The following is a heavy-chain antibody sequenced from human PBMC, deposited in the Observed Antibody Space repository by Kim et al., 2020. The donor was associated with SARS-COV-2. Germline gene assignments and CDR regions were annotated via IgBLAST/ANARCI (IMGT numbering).Heavy chain of an antibody. D-gene: IGHD4-17*01. Sequence: SVKVSCKASGGTFSSYAISWVRQAPGQGLEWMGGIIPIFGTANYAQKFQGRVTITADESTSTAYMELSSLRSEDTAVYYCARDRRGYGDYLGLGYYFDYWGQGTLVTVSS. CDR2: IIPIFGTA. V-gene: IGHV1-69*13. CDR1: GGTFSSYA. J-gene: IGHJ4*02. CDR3: ARDRRGYGDYLGLGYYFDY.